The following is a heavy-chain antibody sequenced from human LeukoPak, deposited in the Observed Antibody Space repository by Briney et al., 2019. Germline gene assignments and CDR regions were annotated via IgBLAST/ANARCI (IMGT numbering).Heavy chain of an antibody. D-gene: IGHD2-8*01. V-gene: IGHV4-39*01. CDR1: GGSISSSSYY. Sequence: SETLSLTCTVSGGSISSSSYYWGWIRQPPGKGLEWIGSIYYSGSTYYNPSLKSRVTISVDTSKNQFSLKLSSVTAADTAVYYCARTNGFGHYYYYGMDVWGQGTTVTVSS. J-gene: IGHJ6*02. CDR2: IYYSGST. CDR3: ARTNGFGHYYYYGMDV.